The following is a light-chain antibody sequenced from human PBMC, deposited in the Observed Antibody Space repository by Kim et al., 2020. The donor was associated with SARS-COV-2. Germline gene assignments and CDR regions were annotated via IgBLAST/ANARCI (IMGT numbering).Light chain of an antibody. CDR3: RAMVSSTAV. CDR1: KLGKKY. CDR2: EHP. V-gene: IGLV3-1*01. J-gene: IGLJ2*01. Sequence: SVSARQPPTITCSVDKLGKKYSHWYHQKPAQSPVLIIYEHPKRPSVIHQRFAGSNSGNTSTLTTGGSQAMDEADYYFRAMVSSTAVFGGGTKLTVL.